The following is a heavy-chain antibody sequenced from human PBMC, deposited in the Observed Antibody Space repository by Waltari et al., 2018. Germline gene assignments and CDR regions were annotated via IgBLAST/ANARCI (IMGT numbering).Heavy chain of an antibody. D-gene: IGHD2-8*01. CDR2: INHSGST. CDR3: ARPRFLCTNGVCYEGGAFDI. CDR1: GGSFSGYY. V-gene: IGHV4-34*01. Sequence: QVQLQQWGAGLLTPSETLSLTCAVYGGSFSGYYWSWIRPPPGKGLEWIGEINHSGSTNYNPSLKSRVTISVDTSKNQFSLKLSSVTAADTAVYYCARPRFLCTNGVCYEGGAFDIWGQGTMVTVSS. J-gene: IGHJ3*02.